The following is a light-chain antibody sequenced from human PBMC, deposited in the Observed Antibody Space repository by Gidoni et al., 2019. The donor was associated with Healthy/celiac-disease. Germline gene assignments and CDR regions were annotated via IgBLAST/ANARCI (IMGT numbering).Light chain of an antibody. CDR3: QTWDSSTVV. V-gene: IGLV3-1*01. Sequence: SYELTQPPSVFVSPGQTASITCSGDKLGDEYACWYQQKPGQSTVLVIYQDSKRPSGIPERYSGSNSGNTATLTISGTHAMDEADDYCQTWDSSTVVYGTETKVTVL. J-gene: IGLJ1*01. CDR2: QDS. CDR1: KLGDEY.